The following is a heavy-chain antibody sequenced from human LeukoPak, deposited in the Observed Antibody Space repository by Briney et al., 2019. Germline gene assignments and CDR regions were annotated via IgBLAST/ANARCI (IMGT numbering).Heavy chain of an antibody. V-gene: IGHV1-18*01. Sequence: GASVKVSCKASGYTFTSYGISWVRQAPGQGLEWMGWISAYNGNTNYAQKLQGRVTMTTDTSTSTAYMELRSLRSDDTAVYYCARGPYYDFWSGYFFGYYFDYWGQGTLVTVSS. J-gene: IGHJ4*02. CDR1: GYTFTSYG. CDR3: ARGPYYDFWSGYFFGYYFDY. CDR2: ISAYNGNT. D-gene: IGHD3-3*01.